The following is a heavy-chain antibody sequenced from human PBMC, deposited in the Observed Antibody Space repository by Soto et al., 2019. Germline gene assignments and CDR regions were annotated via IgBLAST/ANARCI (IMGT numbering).Heavy chain of an antibody. CDR2: ISAYNGNI. CDR3: ARGHDIWTGWKFTF. D-gene: IGHD3-9*01. Sequence: QVRLVQSGAEVKKPGASVKVSCKTYGYDFTNYGINWVRQAPGQGLEWMGWISAYNGNIVYAQNFRGRATLTTDTSTRSAYMELRSLRSDDTAVYYCARGHDIWTGWKFTFWGQGTLVTVSS. J-gene: IGHJ4*02. V-gene: IGHV1-18*01. CDR1: GYDFTNYG.